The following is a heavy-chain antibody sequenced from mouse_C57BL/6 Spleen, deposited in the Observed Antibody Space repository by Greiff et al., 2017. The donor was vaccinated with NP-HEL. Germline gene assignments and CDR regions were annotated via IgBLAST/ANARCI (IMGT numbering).Heavy chain of an antibody. CDR3: ARADYYGSPNWYFDV. V-gene: IGHV3-1*01. CDR1: GYSITSGYD. CDR2: ISYSGST. J-gene: IGHJ1*03. Sequence: EVKLMESGPGMVKPSQSLSLTCTVTGYSITSGYDWHWIRHFPGNKLEWMGYISYSGSTNYNPSLKSRISITHDTSKNHFFLKLNSVTTEDTATYYCARADYYGSPNWYFDVWGTGTTVTVSS. D-gene: IGHD1-1*01.